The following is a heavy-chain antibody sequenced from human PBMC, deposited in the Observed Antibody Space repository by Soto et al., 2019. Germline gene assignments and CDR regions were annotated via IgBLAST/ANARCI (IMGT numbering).Heavy chain of an antibody. CDR3: ARSIVVATALDY. V-gene: IGHV1-3*05. J-gene: IGHJ4*02. CDR1: GYTFTSYA. CDR2: INAGNGNT. Sequence: QVQLVQSGAEEKKPGASVKVSCKASGYTFTSYAMHWVRQAPGQRLELKGWINAGNGNTKYSQKFQVRVTITRDTAASTAYMELSSLRSEDTAVYYCARSIVVATALDYWGQGTLVTVSS. D-gene: IGHD2-21*02.